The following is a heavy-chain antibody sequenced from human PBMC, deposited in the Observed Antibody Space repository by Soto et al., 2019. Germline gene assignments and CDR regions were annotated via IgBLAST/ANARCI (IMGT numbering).Heavy chain of an antibody. CDR2: IIPIFGTA. CDR3: ARDHGSSGWYYY. J-gene: IGHJ4*02. D-gene: IGHD6-19*01. CDR1: GGTFSSYA. V-gene: IGHV1-69*13. Sequence: SVKVSCKASGGTFSSYAISWVRPAPGQGLEWMGGIIPIFGTANYAQKFQGRVTITADESTSTAYMELSSLRSEDTAVYYCARDHGSSGWYYYWGQGTLVTVSS.